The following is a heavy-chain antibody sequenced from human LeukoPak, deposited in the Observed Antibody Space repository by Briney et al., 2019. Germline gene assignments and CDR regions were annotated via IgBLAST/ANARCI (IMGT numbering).Heavy chain of an antibody. V-gene: IGHV3-21*01. Sequence: GGSLRLSCAASGFTFSSNSMNWVRQPPGKGMEWVSSISSSSSYISYANSVKGRFTISRDNAKNSLYLQMNSLRAEDTAVYYCARDCETYCGRDPPDYWGQGTLVTVSS. D-gene: IGHD2-21*02. CDR3: ARDCETYCGRDPPDY. J-gene: IGHJ4*02. CDR2: ISSSSSYI. CDR1: GFTFSSNS.